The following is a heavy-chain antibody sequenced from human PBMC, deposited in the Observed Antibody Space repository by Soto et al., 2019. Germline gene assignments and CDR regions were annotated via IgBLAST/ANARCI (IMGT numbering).Heavy chain of an antibody. D-gene: IGHD6-6*01. Sequence: QVQLVQSGAEVKKPGASVKVSCKASGYTFSSYDINWVRQATGQGLEWMGWLNPNSGDTGYSQKFQGRFTLTRNTPINPASIVLSSLTSHDTAVYYSATSAGGSSLYWGQGTLVTVSS. CDR3: ATSAGGSSLY. CDR1: GYTFSSYD. J-gene: IGHJ4*02. V-gene: IGHV1-8*01. CDR2: LNPNSGDT.